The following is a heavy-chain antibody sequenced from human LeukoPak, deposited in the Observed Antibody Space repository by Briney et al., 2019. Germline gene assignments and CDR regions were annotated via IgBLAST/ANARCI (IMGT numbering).Heavy chain of an antibody. Sequence: GGSLRLSCAASGFTFKTYAMSWVRRAPGKGLEWVSSIRSSGETTYYADSVKGRFTIFRDNSRNTLYLQMDSPRAEDTAEYYCAKEVRESAWFYFDYWGQGTLATVSS. V-gene: IGHV3-23*01. D-gene: IGHD3-10*01. J-gene: IGHJ4*02. CDR2: IRSSGETT. CDR3: AKEVRESAWFYFDY. CDR1: GFTFKTYA.